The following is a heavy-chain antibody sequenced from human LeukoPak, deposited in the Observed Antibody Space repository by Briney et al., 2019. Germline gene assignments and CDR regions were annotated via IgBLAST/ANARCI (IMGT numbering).Heavy chain of an antibody. CDR1: GFSFSSYY. CDR2: ISGSGGST. V-gene: IGHV3-23*01. J-gene: IGHJ4*02. D-gene: IGHD2-21*02. CDR3: ARMVVTAIPPGFGNY. Sequence: PGGSLRLSCAASGFSFSSYYIHWVRQAPGKGLEWVSAISGSGGSTYYADSMKGRFTISRDNSKNTLYLQMNSLRAEDTAVYYCARMVVTAIPPGFGNYWGQGTLVTVSS.